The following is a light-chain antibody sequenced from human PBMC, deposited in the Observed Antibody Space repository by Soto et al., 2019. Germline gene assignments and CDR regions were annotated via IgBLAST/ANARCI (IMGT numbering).Light chain of an antibody. V-gene: IGKV3-15*01. CDR3: QQYNNWPPGT. CDR2: GAS. J-gene: IGKJ2*01. CDR1: QSVSSN. Sequence: EIVMTQSPATLSVSPGERATLSCRASQSVSSNLAWYQQKPGQAPRLLIYGASTRAPGIPARFSGSGSGTEFTLTISSLQAEDFAVYYCQQYNNWPPGTFGQGTRLEIK.